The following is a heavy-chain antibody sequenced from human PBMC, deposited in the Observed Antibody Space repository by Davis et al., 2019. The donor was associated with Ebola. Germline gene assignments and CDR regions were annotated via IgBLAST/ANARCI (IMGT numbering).Heavy chain of an antibody. D-gene: IGHD4-17*01. CDR3: ARGNYGDYIVLYYYNMDV. Sequence: SETLSLTFTVSGGSIHNYFWSWIRQPPGKGLEWIGNIHYLGNTNYNPSLKSRVTMSVDTSKNQFSLKLSSVTAADTAVYYCARGNYGDYIVLYYYNMDVWGQGTTVTVSS. J-gene: IGHJ6*02. V-gene: IGHV4-59*01. CDR1: GGSIHNYF. CDR2: IHYLGNT.